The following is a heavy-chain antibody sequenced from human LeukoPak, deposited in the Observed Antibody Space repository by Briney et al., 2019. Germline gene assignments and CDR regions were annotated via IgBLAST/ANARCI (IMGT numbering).Heavy chain of an antibody. D-gene: IGHD6-13*01. CDR2: VYPSGTA. Sequence: SETLSLTCTVSGGSISSTDYYWSWIRQPAGKGLEWIGRVYPSGTANYNPSLESRVTISVDMSKKQFSLKLSSVTAADTAVYYCARRGYSSNWYEWFDPWGQGILVTVSS. CDR3: ARRGYSSNWYEWFDP. V-gene: IGHV4-61*02. J-gene: IGHJ5*02. CDR1: GGSISSTDYY.